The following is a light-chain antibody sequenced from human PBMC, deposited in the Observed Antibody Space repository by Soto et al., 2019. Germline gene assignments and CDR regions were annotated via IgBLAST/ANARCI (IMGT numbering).Light chain of an antibody. Sequence: QSVLTQPPSVSGAPGQRVTISCTGSSSNIGAGYDVHWYQQLPGTAPKLLIYGNSNRPSGVPDRFSGSKSGTSASLAITGLQAEDGADYYGQSYDTSLGAVVFGGGPKATVL. CDR2: GNS. CDR1: SSNIGAGYD. CDR3: QSYDTSLGAVV. J-gene: IGLJ2*01. V-gene: IGLV1-40*01.